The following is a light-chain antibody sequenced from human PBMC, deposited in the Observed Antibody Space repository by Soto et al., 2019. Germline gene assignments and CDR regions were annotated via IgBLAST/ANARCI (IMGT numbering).Light chain of an antibody. CDR3: LQTYTTLTWT. CDR1: QSISNY. Sequence: DIKMTQSPSSLSASVGDRVTITCRASQSISNYLQWYQHKSGQAPRLPVYAASSLHSGVPSRFSGSGSGTDFTLTISSLQPEDFATYYCLQTYTTLTWTFGQGTKVDIK. J-gene: IGKJ1*01. V-gene: IGKV1-39*01. CDR2: AAS.